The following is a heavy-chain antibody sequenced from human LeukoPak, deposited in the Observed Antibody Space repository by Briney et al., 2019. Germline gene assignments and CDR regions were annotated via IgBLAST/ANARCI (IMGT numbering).Heavy chain of an antibody. J-gene: IGHJ5*02. CDR3: ARHAKTGYHNWFDP. CDR2: INHSGST. V-gene: IGHV4-34*01. CDR1: GGAFSGYY. Sequence: PSETLSLTCAVYGGAFSGYYWSWIRQPPGEGLEWIGEINHSGSTNYNPSLKSRVTISVDTSKNQFSLKLSSVTAADTAVYYCARHAKTGYHNWFDPWGQGTLVTVSS. D-gene: IGHD3-9*01.